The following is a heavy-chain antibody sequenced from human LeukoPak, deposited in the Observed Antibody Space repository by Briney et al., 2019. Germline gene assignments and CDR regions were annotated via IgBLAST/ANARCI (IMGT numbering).Heavy chain of an antibody. D-gene: IGHD4-17*01. CDR2: IYYSGST. J-gene: IGHJ5*02. Sequence: PSQTLSLTCTVSGGSISSGDYYWSWIRQPPGKGLEWIGYIYYSGSTYYNPSLKSRVTISVDTSKNQFSPKLSSVTAADTAVYYCARDRGHTVTTQESNWFDPWGQGTLVTVSS. V-gene: IGHV4-30-4*01. CDR1: GGSISSGDYY. CDR3: ARDRGHTVTTQESNWFDP.